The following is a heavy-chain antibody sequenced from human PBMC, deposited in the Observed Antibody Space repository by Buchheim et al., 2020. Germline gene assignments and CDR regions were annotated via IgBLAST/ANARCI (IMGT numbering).Heavy chain of an antibody. D-gene: IGHD1-1*01. Sequence: QVQLHESGPRLVKSSETLSLTCTVSGGPVSIIGHFWSWIRQRPGQGLEWIGYIYYSGTTYYNPSLKSRVTLSIDTSKNQFSLTLNSVTVADTAVYYCARTQLERRWGLKGGFGSWGQRTL. CDR3: ARTQLERRWGLKGGFGS. CDR1: GGPVSIIGHF. J-gene: IGHJ5*01. CDR2: IYYSGTT. V-gene: IGHV4-31*03.